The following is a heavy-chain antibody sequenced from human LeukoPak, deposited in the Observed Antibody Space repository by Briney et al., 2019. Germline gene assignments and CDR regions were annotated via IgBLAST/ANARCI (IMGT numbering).Heavy chain of an antibody. CDR3: ASLPRRGYDSVRGAVAHLDY. J-gene: IGHJ4*02. CDR2: IDHSGST. CDR1: GFTLSSYA. Sequence: GSLRLSCAASGFTLSSYAMSWVRQPPGKGLEWIGEIDHSGSTNYNPSLKSRVTISVDTSKNQFSLKLSSVTAADTAAYYCASLPRRGYDSVRGAVAHLDYWGQGTLVTVSS. V-gene: IGHV4-34*01. D-gene: IGHD5-12*01.